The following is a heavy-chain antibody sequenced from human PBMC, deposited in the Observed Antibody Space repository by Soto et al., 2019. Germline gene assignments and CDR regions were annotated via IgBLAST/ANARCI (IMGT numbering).Heavy chain of an antibody. V-gene: IGHV3-30-3*01. J-gene: IGHJ6*02. CDR3: ASLRGYESPAGGYSSYRVDV. D-gene: IGHD5-12*01. CDR1: GFSFSSYA. Sequence: QVQLVESGGGVVQPGRSLRLSCVVSGFSFSSYAMHWVRQAPGKGLEWVAIISYDGTNKYYADSVKGRFTISRDNSKNTLYLQMNTLRGEDTAVYYCASLRGYESPAGGYSSYRVDVWGQGTTVTVSS. CDR2: ISYDGTNK.